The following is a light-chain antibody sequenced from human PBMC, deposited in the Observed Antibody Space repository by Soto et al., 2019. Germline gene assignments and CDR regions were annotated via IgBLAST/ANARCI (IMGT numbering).Light chain of an antibody. V-gene: IGLV2-8*01. Sequence: QSALTQPPSASGSPGQSVTISCTGTGGDVGGYNYVSWYQQHPGKVPRLIIYDVNKRPSGVPDRFSGSKSANTASLTVSGLQAEDEADYYCSSYAGFNNYVFGTGTKLTVL. J-gene: IGLJ1*01. CDR2: DVN. CDR3: SSYAGFNNYV. CDR1: GGDVGGYNY.